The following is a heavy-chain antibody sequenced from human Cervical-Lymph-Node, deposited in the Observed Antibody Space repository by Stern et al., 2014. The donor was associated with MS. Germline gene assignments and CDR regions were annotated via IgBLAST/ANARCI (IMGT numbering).Heavy chain of an antibody. V-gene: IGHV3-30*18. CDR3: AKAITTAGTGIDY. CDR2: ISYDGSNK. J-gene: IGHJ4*02. CDR1: GFTLSNYG. Sequence: VQLVESGGGVVQPGRSLRLSCVASGFTLSNYGTHWVRQAPGKGLEWVALISYDGSNKYYADSVKGRFTISRDNTKNTLYLQMNSLRTEDTAVYYCAKAITTAGTGIDYWGQGTLVTVSS. D-gene: IGHD6-13*01.